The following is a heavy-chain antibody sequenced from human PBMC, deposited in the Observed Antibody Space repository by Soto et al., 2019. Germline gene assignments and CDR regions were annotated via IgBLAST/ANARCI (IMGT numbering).Heavy chain of an antibody. J-gene: IGHJ4*02. Sequence: ASVKVSCKASGYTFTSYDINWVRQATGQGLEWMGWMIFNCGNTGYAQKFQGRVTMTRNTSISTAYMELSSLISEDTAVYYCAKDPVSGWYDYWGQGTPVTSPQ. CDR3: AKDPVSGWYDY. D-gene: IGHD6-19*01. CDR1: GYTFTSYD. CDR2: MIFNCGNT. V-gene: IGHV1-8*01.